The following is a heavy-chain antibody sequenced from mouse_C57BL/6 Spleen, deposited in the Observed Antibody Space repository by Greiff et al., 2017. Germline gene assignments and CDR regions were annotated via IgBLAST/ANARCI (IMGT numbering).Heavy chain of an antibody. CDR3: ARGSYYYGSSPFAY. D-gene: IGHD1-1*01. CDR2: FHPYNDDT. CDR1: GYTFTTYP. Sequence: VKLVESGAELVKPGASVKMSCKASGYTFTTYPIEWMKQNHGKSLEWIGNFHPYNDDTKYNEKFKGKATLTVEKSSSTVYLELSRLTSDDSAVYYCARGSYYYGSSPFAYWGQGTLVTVSA. J-gene: IGHJ3*01. V-gene: IGHV1-47*01.